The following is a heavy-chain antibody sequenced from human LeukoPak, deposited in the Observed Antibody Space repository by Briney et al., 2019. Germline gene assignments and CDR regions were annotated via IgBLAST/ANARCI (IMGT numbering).Heavy chain of an antibody. CDR2: IGTSTSYI. D-gene: IGHD5-24*01. V-gene: IGHV3-21*04. J-gene: IGHJ4*02. CDR1: GFTFSTYI. CDR3: AKSGYNRFDY. Sequence: GGSLRLSCAASGFTFSTYIMNWGRQTPGKGLEWVSSIGTSTSYIYYADSVKGRFTISRDNSKNTLYLQMNSLRAEDTAVYYCAKSGYNRFDYWGQGTLVTVSS.